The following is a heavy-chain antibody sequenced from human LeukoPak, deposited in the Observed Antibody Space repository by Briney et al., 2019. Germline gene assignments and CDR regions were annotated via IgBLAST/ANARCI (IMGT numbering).Heavy chain of an antibody. D-gene: IGHD2-15*01. Sequence: GGSLRLSCAASGFTFSSFGMHWVRQAPGKGLGWVAVIWYDGTNKYYADSVKGRVTISRDNSKSTLYLQMNSLRAEDTAVYYCARVSRGYCSGGSCYLDAFDIWGQGTMVTVSS. V-gene: IGHV3-33*01. CDR2: IWYDGTNK. CDR3: ARVSRGYCSGGSCYLDAFDI. J-gene: IGHJ3*02. CDR1: GFTFSSFG.